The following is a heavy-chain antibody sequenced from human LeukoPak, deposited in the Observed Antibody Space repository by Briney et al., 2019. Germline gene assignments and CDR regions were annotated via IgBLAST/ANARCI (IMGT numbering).Heavy chain of an antibody. J-gene: IGHJ4*02. D-gene: IGHD4-23*01. V-gene: IGHV4-59*08. Sequence: PSETLSLTCTVSGGSISSYYWSWIRQPPGKGLEWIRYIYYSGSTNYNPSLKSRVTISVDTSKNQFSLKLSSVTAADTAVYYCARHEGYGGNPRVDYWGQGTLVTVSS. CDR1: GGSISSYY. CDR2: IYYSGST. CDR3: ARHEGYGGNPRVDY.